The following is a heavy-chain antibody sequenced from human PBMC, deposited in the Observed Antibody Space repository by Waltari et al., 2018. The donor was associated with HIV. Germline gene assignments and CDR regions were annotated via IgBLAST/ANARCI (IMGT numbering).Heavy chain of an antibody. V-gene: IGHV2-5*01. CDR3: AHTLGRGAVYFDH. CDR1: GFSLTTAGVG. J-gene: IGHJ4*02. Sequence: QIALKESGPALVRPTQTLTLTCSFPGFSLTTAGVGVAWIRQPPVDALDWLAVIYWHDEKRYSPSLATRLNISKDASKNEVVLTLANTDPPNTATYFCAHTLGRGAVYFDHWGQGIPVTISS. D-gene: IGHD3-16*01. CDR2: IYWHDEK.